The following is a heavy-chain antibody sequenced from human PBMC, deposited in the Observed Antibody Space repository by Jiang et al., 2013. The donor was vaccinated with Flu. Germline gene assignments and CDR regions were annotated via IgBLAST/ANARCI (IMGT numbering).Heavy chain of an antibody. D-gene: IGHD3-10*01. CDR1: GYTFTRYY. CDR2: INSSGGST. V-gene: IGHV1-46*01. Sequence: CKASGYTFTRYYIHWVRQAPGQGLEWMGIINSSGGSTTYAQKFQGRVAMTTDTSTSTVYMVLSSLTSEDTAVYYCARDFYDSGSYSDYWGQGTLVTVSS. CDR3: ARDFYDSGSYSDY. J-gene: IGHJ4*02.